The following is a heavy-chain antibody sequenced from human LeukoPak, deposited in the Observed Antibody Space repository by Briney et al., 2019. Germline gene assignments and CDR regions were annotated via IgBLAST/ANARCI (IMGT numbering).Heavy chain of an antibody. D-gene: IGHD4-17*01. Sequence: PGGSLRLSCADSGFTFNSHMHWVRQAPGEGLEWVAAISYDGSNKKYGDSVKGRFTISSDNSKNTLYLQMNSLRPEDTAVYYCARQSSATRSGLDSWGQGTLVTVSS. J-gene: IGHJ4*02. V-gene: IGHV3-30*04. CDR3: ARQSSATRSGLDS. CDR2: ISYDGSNK. CDR1: GFTFNSH.